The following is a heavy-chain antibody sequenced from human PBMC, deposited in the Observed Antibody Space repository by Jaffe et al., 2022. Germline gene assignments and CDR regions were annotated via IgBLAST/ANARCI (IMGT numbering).Heavy chain of an antibody. Sequence: QVQLVQSGAEVKKPGASVKVSCKASGYTFTSYAMHWVRQAPGQRLEWMGWINAGNGNTKYSQKFQGRVTITRDTSASTAYMELSSLRSEDTAVYYCARDPAPIVWGFDPWGQGTLVTVSS. D-gene: IGHD3-16*01. CDR1: GYTFTSYA. V-gene: IGHV1-3*01. CDR3: ARDPAPIVWGFDP. CDR2: INAGNGNT. J-gene: IGHJ5*02.